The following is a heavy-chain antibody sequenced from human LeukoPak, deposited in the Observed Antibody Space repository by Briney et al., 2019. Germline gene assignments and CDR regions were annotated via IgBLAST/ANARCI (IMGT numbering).Heavy chain of an antibody. V-gene: IGHV3-23*01. D-gene: IGHD6-13*01. CDR2: IGAGGGT. Sequence: PGGSLRLSCAASGFTFSTYAMSWVRQAPGKGLEWVSSIGAGGGTYYADSVKGRFTISRDNSKNTLYLQMNSLRAEDTAVYYCASLAAAGDYWGQGTLVIVSS. J-gene: IGHJ4*02. CDR3: ASLAAAGDY. CDR1: GFTFSTYA.